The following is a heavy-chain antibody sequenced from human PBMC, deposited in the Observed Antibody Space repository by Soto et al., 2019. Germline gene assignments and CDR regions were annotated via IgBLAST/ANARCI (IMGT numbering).Heavy chain of an antibody. CDR2: IKQDGSEK. CDR1: GFTFSSYW. J-gene: IGHJ3*02. V-gene: IGHV3-7*04. Sequence: PGGSLRLSCAASGFTFSSYWMSWVRQAPGKGLEWVANIKQDGSEKYYVDSVKGRFTISRDNAKNSLYLQMNSLRAEDTAVYYWGRVKKLGGSSSPAAFDIGGKGKRVTVPS. CDR3: GRVKKLGGSSSPAAFDI. D-gene: IGHD1-26*01.